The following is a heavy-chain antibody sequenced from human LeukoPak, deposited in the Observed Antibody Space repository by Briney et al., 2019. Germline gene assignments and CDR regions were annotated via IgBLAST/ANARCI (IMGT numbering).Heavy chain of an antibody. CDR1: GGSISSGSYY. J-gene: IGHJ6*03. CDR3: ARELFYYYYMDV. V-gene: IGHV4-39*02. Sequence: SETLSLTCTVSGGSISSGSYYWGWVRQPPGKGLEWIGNIYYSGSTYYNPSLKSRVTISVDTSKNQFSLKLSSVTAADTAVYYCARELFYYYYMDVWGKGTTVTISS. CDR2: IYYSGST.